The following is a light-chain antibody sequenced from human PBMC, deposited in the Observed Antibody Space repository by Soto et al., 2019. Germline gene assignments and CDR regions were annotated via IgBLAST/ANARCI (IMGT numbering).Light chain of an antibody. CDR3: QQYNSYSAWT. Sequence: DIQMTQSPSTLSASVGDRVTITCRASQSISSWLAWYQQKPWKAPKLLIYKAYSLESGVPSRFSGSGSGTEFTLTISSLQPDDFATYYCQQYNSYSAWTFGQGTKVEIK. CDR2: KAY. CDR1: QSISSW. J-gene: IGKJ1*01. V-gene: IGKV1-5*03.